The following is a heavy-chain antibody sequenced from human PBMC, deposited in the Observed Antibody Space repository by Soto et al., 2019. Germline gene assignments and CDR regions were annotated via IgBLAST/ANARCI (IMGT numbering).Heavy chain of an antibody. CDR3: ARAREYCSSTSCPLSTGMDV. Sequence: GTAVTLSCEDSGYAFSGDYMHCVRQAPGTGLEGVVWINPNGGGTNYAQKFQGWVTMTRDTSISTAYMELGRLRSDDTAVYYCARAREYCSSTSCPLSTGMDVWGHGTTDTVSS. CDR1: GYAFSGDY. CDR2: INPNGGGT. J-gene: IGHJ6*02. V-gene: IGHV1-2*04. D-gene: IGHD2-2*01.